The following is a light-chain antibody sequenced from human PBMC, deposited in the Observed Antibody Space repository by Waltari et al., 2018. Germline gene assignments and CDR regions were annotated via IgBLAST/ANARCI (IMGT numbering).Light chain of an antibody. CDR3: CSYTGTYTHWV. CDR1: SNDVGAYNY. J-gene: IGLJ3*02. V-gene: IGLV2-11*01. CDR2: DVS. Sequence: QSALTQPRSVSGSPGQAVTISCNGTSNDVGAYNYVSWHQQHPGKAPKLMIYDVSKRPSGVPDRFSASKSGNTASLTISGLQAEDEADYYCCSYTGTYTHWVFGGGTKLTVL.